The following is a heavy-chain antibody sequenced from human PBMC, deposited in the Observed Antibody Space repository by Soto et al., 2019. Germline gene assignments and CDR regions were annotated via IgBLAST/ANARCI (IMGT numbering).Heavy chain of an antibody. Sequence: SETLSLTCTVSGVNISSYYWSWIRQPPGKGLEWIGYIYYSGSTNYNPSLKSRVTISVDTSKNQFSLKLSSVTAADTAVYYCARVLETYYYGSGSPTGGMDVWGQGTTVTVSS. CDR1: GVNISSYY. J-gene: IGHJ6*02. CDR3: ARVLETYYYGSGSPTGGMDV. D-gene: IGHD3-10*01. CDR2: IYYSGST. V-gene: IGHV4-59*01.